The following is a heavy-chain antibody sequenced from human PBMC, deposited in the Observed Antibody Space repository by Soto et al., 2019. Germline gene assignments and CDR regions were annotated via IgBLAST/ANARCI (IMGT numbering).Heavy chain of an antibody. CDR1: GFTFSDYY. J-gene: IGHJ4*02. V-gene: IGHV3-11*01. CDR3: ARDVDADFRTDFDY. CDR2: ISGNGEII. D-gene: IGHD4-17*01. Sequence: SLILSCAASGFTFSDYYIHWIRRAPGKGLEWISYISGNGEIIQYAASARGRFTISRDNAENSVYLEMDSLRAEDTALYYCARDVDADFRTDFDYWGRGTLVTVSS.